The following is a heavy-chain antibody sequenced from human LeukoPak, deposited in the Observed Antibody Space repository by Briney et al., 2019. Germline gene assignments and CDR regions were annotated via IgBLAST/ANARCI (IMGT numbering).Heavy chain of an antibody. D-gene: IGHD1-14*01. J-gene: IGHJ4*02. V-gene: IGHV3-11*04. CDR2: ISSSGSTI. CDR1: GFTFSDYY. Sequence: TGGSLRLSCAASGFTFSDYYMSWIRQAPGKGLEWVSYISSSGSTIYYADSVKGRFTISRDNAKNSLYLQMNSLRAEDTAVYYCARDPTTIIPAEVFPGGYWGQGTLVTVSS. CDR3: ARDPTTIIPAEVFPGGY.